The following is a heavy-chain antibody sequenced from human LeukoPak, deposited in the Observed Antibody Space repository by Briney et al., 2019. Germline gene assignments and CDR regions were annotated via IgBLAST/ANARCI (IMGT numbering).Heavy chain of an antibody. J-gene: IGHJ4*02. Sequence: GGSLRLSCVGALGSHWLGWVRQAPGKGLEWVANIKEDGSQKYYMDSVKGRFTISRDNAKSSLFLQTNNLRVEDTAVYYCTRDQTWGQGTLVAVSS. CDR3: TRDQT. CDR1: LGSHW. CDR2: IKEDGSQK. V-gene: IGHV3-7*01.